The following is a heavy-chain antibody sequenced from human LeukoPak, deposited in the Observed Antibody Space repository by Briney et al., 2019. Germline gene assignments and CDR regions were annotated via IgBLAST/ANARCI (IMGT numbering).Heavy chain of an antibody. CDR1: GFTFSSYA. Sequence: GSLRLSCAASGFTFSSYAMSWIRQPPGKGLEWIGEINHSGSTNYNPSLKSRVTISVDTSKNQFSLKLSSVTAADTAVYYCARGSLGLVTGPNYYYYYGMDVWGQGTTVTVSS. CDR3: ARGSLGLVTGPNYYYYYGMDV. J-gene: IGHJ6*02. D-gene: IGHD2-21*02. CDR2: INHSGST. V-gene: IGHV4-34*01.